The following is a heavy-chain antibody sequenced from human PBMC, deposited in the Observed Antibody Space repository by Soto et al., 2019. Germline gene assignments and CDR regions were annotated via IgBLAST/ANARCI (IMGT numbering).Heavy chain of an antibody. D-gene: IGHD3-3*01. J-gene: IGHJ4*02. Sequence: QVQLVQSGAEVKKPGSSVKVSCTTSGGTISSFGMNWVRQAPGQGLEWMGGIVPIDGSTKYAEKFQGRVTITADASTSKVYMDLSSVRSEDTAVYYCARSFTKSRRGGVAFDYWGQGTLLTVSP. CDR2: IVPIDGST. CDR1: GGTISSFG. CDR3: ARSFTKSRRGGVAFDY. V-gene: IGHV1-69*01.